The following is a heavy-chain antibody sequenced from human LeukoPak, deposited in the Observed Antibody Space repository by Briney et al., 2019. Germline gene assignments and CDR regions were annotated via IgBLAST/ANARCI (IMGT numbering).Heavy chain of an antibody. D-gene: IGHD5-18*01. V-gene: IGHV3-23*01. CDR3: AKEIAFSYGVPPNY. CDR1: GLTFSSDS. Sequence: GGSLRLSCAADGLTFSSDSSRWVRQAPGKGLEWVSGISGSGGSTSYADSVKGRFTIYSDNSKNTLYLQMNSPRAEDTAVYYCAKEIAFSYGVPPNYWGEGNLFTVSS. J-gene: IGHJ4*02. CDR2: ISGSGGST.